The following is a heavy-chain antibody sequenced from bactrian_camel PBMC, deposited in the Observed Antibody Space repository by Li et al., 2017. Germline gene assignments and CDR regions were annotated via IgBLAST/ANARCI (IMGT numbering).Heavy chain of an antibody. Sequence: HVQLVESGGGLVQPGGSLQLSCATFGFTFSDTRMAWVRQAQGKGLEWVASVNPGSACTDYLESVKGRFTISRDNAKKTLYLQLNSLKTEDTATYYCAKELYEFDYWGQGTQVTVS. CDR1: GFTFSDTR. CDR2: VNPGSACT. J-gene: IGHJ4*01. CDR3: AKELYEFDY. V-gene: IGHV3S1*01.